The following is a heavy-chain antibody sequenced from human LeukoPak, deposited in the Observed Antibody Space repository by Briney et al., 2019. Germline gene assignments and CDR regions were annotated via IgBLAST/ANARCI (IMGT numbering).Heavy chain of an antibody. CDR3: AREYGHHAHFDY. Sequence: VQLQESGPGLVKPSETLSLTCTVSGGSISNNYWTWIRQPPGKGLEWIGYFYNSGSTNYNPSLKSRVTISVDTSKNQFSLKLTSVTAADTAVYYCAREYGHHAHFDYWGQGTLVTVSS. CDR1: GGSISNNY. D-gene: IGHD1-14*01. V-gene: IGHV4-59*01. CDR2: FYNSGST. J-gene: IGHJ4*02.